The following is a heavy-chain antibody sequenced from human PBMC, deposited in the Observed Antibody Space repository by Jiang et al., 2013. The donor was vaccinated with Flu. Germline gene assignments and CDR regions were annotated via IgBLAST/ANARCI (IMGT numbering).Heavy chain of an antibody. Sequence: GPGLVKPSETLSLIRTVSGYSISSGYYWGWVRQPPGKGLEWIGSISHTGTTYYNPSLQTRLTISSDTSKNQFSLMLTSVTAADTAVYYCATTTGNWGQGTLVTVSS. CDR3: ATTTGN. D-gene: IGHD3-10*01. V-gene: IGHV4-38-2*02. J-gene: IGHJ4*02. CDR1: GYSISSGYY. CDR2: ISHTGTT.